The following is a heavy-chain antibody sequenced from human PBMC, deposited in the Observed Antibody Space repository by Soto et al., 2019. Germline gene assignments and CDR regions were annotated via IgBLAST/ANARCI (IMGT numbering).Heavy chain of an antibody. J-gene: IGHJ4*02. CDR3: TRVGGWGAFDY. D-gene: IGHD1-26*01. CDR2: ISGSSST. CDR1: GFTFSSYS. Sequence: PGGSLRLSCAASGFTFSSYSMNWVRQAPGKGLEWVSYISGSSSTSYADSVKGRFTISRDNAKNTLYLQMNSLRAEDTAVYYCTRVGGWGAFDYWGQGTLVTVSS. V-gene: IGHV3-21*05.